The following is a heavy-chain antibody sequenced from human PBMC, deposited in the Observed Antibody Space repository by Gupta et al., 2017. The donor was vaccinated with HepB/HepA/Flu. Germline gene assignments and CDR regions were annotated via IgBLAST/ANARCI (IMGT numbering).Heavy chain of an antibody. Sequence: QLQLQESGPGLVTPSETLSLPCTVPGGSIRSSSYSWGWIRQPPGKGLEWIGSIYYSGSTYYNPSLKSRVTISVDTSKNQFSLKLSSVTAADTAVYYCAIITIFGVVIPDPFDYWGQGTLVTVSS. CDR1: GGSIRSSSYS. CDR3: AIITIFGVVIPDPFDY. V-gene: IGHV4-39*01. CDR2: IYYSGST. D-gene: IGHD3-3*01. J-gene: IGHJ4*02.